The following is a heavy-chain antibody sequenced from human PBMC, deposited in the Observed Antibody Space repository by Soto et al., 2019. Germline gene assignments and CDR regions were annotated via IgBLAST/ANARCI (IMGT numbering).Heavy chain of an antibody. CDR3: AKDGGYGSGGYYSDD. CDR2: TSSSSGST. J-gene: IGHJ4*02. D-gene: IGHD3-10*01. V-gene: IGHV3-23*01. CDR1: GFTFSSYA. Sequence: EVQLLESGGGLVQPGGSLRLSCAASGFTFSSYAMSWVRQAPGKGLERVSTTSSSSGSTYYADSVKGRFTISRDNSKNTFYLQMNSLRAEDMAVYYCAKDGGYGSGGYYSDDWGQGTLVTVSS.